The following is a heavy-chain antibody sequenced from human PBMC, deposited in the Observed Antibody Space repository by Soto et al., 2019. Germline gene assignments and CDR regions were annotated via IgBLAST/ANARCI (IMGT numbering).Heavy chain of an antibody. D-gene: IGHD6-6*01. J-gene: IGHJ4*02. V-gene: IGHV4-31*03. Sequence: SETLSLTCTVSGGSISSGGYYWSWIRQHPGKGLEWIGCVYCSGRTYYNPSLKSRITISVDTSKKHFSLKLSSVTAADTAVYYCASTKEYSSSLDYWGQGILVTVSS. CDR3: ASTKEYSSSLDY. CDR1: GGSISSGGYY. CDR2: VYCSGRT.